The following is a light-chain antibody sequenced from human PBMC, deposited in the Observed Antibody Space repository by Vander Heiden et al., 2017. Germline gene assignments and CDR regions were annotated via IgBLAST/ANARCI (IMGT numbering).Light chain of an antibody. Sequence: EIVLTQSPATLSLSPGVRATLSCRASQSVNRYVAWYQQRPGQAPRLLIYDASNRATGIPARFSGSGFGTDFTLTSSSLEPEDFAVYYCQQRSDGLTFGGGTKVEIK. V-gene: IGKV3-11*01. CDR1: QSVNRY. J-gene: IGKJ4*01. CDR2: DAS. CDR3: QQRSDGLT.